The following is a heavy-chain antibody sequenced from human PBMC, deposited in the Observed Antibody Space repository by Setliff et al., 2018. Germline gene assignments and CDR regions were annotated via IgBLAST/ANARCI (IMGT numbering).Heavy chain of an antibody. V-gene: IGHV5-51*01. CDR1: GYSFSTYW. J-gene: IGHJ3*01. D-gene: IGHD6-13*01. CDR3: ARLGSSSWYNDVFDF. CDR2: IYPGDSDT. Sequence: GESLKISCKGSGYSFSTYWIGWVRQMPGKGLEWMGVIYPGDSDTRYSPSFQGQVTISADKSSSTAYLQWSSLKPSDTAVYYCARLGSSSWYNDVFDFWGPGTMVTVSS.